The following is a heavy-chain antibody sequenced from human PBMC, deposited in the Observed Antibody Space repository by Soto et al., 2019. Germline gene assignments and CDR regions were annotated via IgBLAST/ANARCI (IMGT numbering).Heavy chain of an antibody. Sequence: GGSPRLSCAASGFTFSNAWMSWVRQAPGKGLEWVGRIKSKTDGGTTDYAAPVKGRFTISRDDSKNTLYLQMNSLKTEDTAVYYCTTSLEQDYYYYGMDVWGQGTTVTVSS. D-gene: IGHD1-1*01. V-gene: IGHV3-15*01. CDR2: IKSKTDGGTT. CDR1: GFTFSNAW. CDR3: TTSLEQDYYYYGMDV. J-gene: IGHJ6*02.